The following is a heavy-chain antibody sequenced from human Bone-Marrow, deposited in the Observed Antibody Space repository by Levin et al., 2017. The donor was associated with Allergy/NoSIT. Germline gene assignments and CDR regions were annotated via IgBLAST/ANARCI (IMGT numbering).Heavy chain of an antibody. J-gene: IGHJ6*03. V-gene: IGHV3-33*01. D-gene: IGHD3-16*01. Sequence: GASVKVSCAASGFTFSSYGMHWVRQAPGKGLEWVAVIWYDGSNKYYADSVKGRFTISRDNSKNTLYLQMNSLRAEDTAVYYCARDWGMKWFITNYYYYMDGWGKGTTVTVSS. CDR3: ARDWGMKWFITNYYYYMDG. CDR1: GFTFSSYG. CDR2: IWYDGSNK.